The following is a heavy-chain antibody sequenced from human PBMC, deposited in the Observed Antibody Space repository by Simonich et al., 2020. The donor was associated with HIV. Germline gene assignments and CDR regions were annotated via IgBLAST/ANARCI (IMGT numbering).Heavy chain of an antibody. Sequence: QLQLQESGPGLVKPSETLSLTCAVYGGSFSGYYWSWNRQPPGKGREWSGEINHSGSTNYNSSLKSRVTISVDTSKNQFSLKLSSVTAADTAVYYCARRRIQLWLLALDIWGQGTMVTVSS. V-gene: IGHV4-34*01. CDR1: GGSFSGYY. J-gene: IGHJ3*02. D-gene: IGHD5-18*01. CDR2: INHSGST. CDR3: ARRRIQLWLLALDI.